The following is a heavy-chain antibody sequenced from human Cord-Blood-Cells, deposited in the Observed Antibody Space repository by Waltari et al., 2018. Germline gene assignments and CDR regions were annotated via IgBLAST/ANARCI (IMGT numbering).Heavy chain of an antibody. Sequence: QVQLVESGGGVVRPGGSLRLSCAASGFTFSSYAMHWVRQAPGKGLEWVAVISYDGSNKYYADSVKGRFTISRDNSKNTLYLQMNSLRAEDTAVYYCAREDYWGQGTLVTVSS. V-gene: IGHV3-30-3*01. J-gene: IGHJ4*02. CDR1: GFTFSSYA. CDR3: AREDY. CDR2: ISYDGSNK.